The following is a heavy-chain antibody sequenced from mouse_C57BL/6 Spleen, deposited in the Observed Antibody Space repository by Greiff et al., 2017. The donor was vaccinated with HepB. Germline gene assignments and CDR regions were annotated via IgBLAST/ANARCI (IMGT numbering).Heavy chain of an antibody. Sequence: EVKLMDSGGGLVQSGRSLRLSCATSGFTFSDFYMEWVRQAPGKGLEWIAASRNKANDYTTEYSASVKGRFIVSRDTSQSILYLQMNALRAEDTAIYYCARDGSNYDYAMDYWGQGTSVTVSS. J-gene: IGHJ4*01. CDR2: SRNKANDYTT. CDR3: ARDGSNYDYAMDY. V-gene: IGHV7-1*01. CDR1: GFTFSDFY. D-gene: IGHD2-5*01.